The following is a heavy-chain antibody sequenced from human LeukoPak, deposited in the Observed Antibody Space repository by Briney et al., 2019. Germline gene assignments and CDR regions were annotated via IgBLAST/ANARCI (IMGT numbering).Heavy chain of an antibody. CDR3: ARGPRNDP. CDR1: GYPFTTYE. Sequence: ASVKVSCKTSGYPFTTYEINWVRQAAGQGLEWMGWVHPDTGYADYAQKFQGRGTMASDTAISTAYMELSSLRSDDTAVYFCARGPRNDPWGQGTLVTVSS. V-gene: IGHV1-8*01. D-gene: IGHD1-14*01. CDR2: VHPDTGYA. J-gene: IGHJ5*02.